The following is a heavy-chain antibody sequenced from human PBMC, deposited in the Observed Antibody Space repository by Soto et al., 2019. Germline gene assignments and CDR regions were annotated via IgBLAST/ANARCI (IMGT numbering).Heavy chain of an antibody. Sequence: PGGSLRLSCTVSGCRFDKYAMTWVRQAPGKAPEWISAISGSGRSTYYADSVKGRFTISRDNAKNSLYLQMDSLRDEDTAVYFCARAIAVGSTSLDYWGLGTRVTVSS. J-gene: IGHJ4*02. CDR1: GCRFDKYA. V-gene: IGHV3-23*01. CDR2: ISGSGRST. D-gene: IGHD6-19*01. CDR3: ARAIAVGSTSLDY.